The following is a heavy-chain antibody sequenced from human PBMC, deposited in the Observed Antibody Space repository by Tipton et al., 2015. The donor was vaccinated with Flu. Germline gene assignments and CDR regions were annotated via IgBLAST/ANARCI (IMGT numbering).Heavy chain of an antibody. J-gene: IGHJ4*02. V-gene: IGHV3-33*01. D-gene: IGHD1-26*01. CDR2: IWYDGSNK. CDR3: ARDLRAGWELLPYFDY. CDR1: GFTFSSYG. Sequence: SLRLSCAASGFTFSSYGMHWVRQAPGKGLEWVAVIWYDGSNKYYADSVKGRFTISRGNSKNTLYLQMNSLRAEDTAVYYCARDLRAGWELLPYFDYWGQGALVTVSS.